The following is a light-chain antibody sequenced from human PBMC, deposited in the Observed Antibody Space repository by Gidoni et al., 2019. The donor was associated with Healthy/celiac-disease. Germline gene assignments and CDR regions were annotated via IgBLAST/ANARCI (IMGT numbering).Light chain of an antibody. CDR2: EGS. CDR1: SSDVGSYNR. CDR3: SSYTSSSTSVV. J-gene: IGLJ2*01. Sequence: QSALTQPPSVSGSPGPSVTISCTGTSSDVGSYNRVSWYQQPPGTAPKPMIYEGSNRPSGVPDRFSGSKSGNTASLTISGLQAEDEADYYCSSYTSSSTSVVFGGGTKLTVL. V-gene: IGLV2-18*02.